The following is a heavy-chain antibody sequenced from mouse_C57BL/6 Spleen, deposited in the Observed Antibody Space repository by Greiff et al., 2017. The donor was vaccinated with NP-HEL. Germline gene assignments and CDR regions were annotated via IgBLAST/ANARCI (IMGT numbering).Heavy chain of an antibody. J-gene: IGHJ2*01. Sequence: VQLQQSGAELVKPGASVKLSCKASGYTFTSYWMQWVTQRPGQGLEWIGEIDPSDSYTNYNQQFKGKATLTVDTSSSTAYMQLSSLTSEDSAVYYCASVRRFDDWGQGTTLTVSS. CDR1: GYTFTSYW. CDR3: ASVRRFDD. D-gene: IGHD2-14*01. V-gene: IGHV1-50*01. CDR2: IDPSDSYT.